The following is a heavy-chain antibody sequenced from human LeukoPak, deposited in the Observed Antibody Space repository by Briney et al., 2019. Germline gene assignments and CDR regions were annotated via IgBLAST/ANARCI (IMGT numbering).Heavy chain of an antibody. CDR3: ARHLYYYGSGFFGRNWFDP. CDR1: GYSITNNYY. CDR2: INHSGST. D-gene: IGHD3-10*01. J-gene: IGHJ5*02. V-gene: IGHV4-34*01. Sequence: SETLSLTCTVSGYSITNNYYWSWIRQPPGKGLEWIGEINHSGSTNYNPSLKSRVTISVDTSKNQFSLKLSSVTAADTAVYYCARHLYYYGSGFFGRNWFDPWGQGTLVTVSS.